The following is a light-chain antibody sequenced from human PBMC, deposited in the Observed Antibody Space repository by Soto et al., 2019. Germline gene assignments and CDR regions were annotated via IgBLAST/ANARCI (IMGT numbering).Light chain of an antibody. Sequence: DIQMTQSPSTLSASVGDRVTITCRASQSISNWLAWYQQKPGKAPKLLIYKVSTLESGFPYRFSGSGSGTEFTLTISSLQPDDFATYYCQQYNSFLYTFGQGTKLEIK. CDR1: QSISNW. CDR2: KVS. J-gene: IGKJ2*01. V-gene: IGKV1-5*03. CDR3: QQYNSFLYT.